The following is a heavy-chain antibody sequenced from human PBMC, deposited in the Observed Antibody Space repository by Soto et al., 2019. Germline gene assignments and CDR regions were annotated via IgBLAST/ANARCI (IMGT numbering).Heavy chain of an antibody. CDR1: GFTVSSHY. CDR2: IFSGGNT. CDR3: ARGPQSGVTAYVRSYFDW. V-gene: IGHV3-53*01. D-gene: IGHD3-16*01. Sequence: GGSLRLSCAASGFTVSSHYRIWVRQAPGQGLEWVSVIFSGGNTYYADSVKGRFTISRDNSGNTLYLQMKSLRAEDTAVYYCARGPQSGVTAYVRSYFDWWGQGTLVTVSS. J-gene: IGHJ4*02.